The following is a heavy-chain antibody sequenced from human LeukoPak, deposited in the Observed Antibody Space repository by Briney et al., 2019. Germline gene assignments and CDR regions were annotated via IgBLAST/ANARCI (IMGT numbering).Heavy chain of an antibody. CDR1: GYTLTSYY. Sequence: VASVKVSCKASGYTLTSYYMHWVRQAPGQGLEWMGIINPSGGSTSYAQKFQGRVTMTRDTSTSTVYMELSSLRSEDTAVYYCARTAEKWLTLIGGLGYWGQGTLVTVSS. CDR2: INPSGGST. V-gene: IGHV1-46*01. J-gene: IGHJ4*02. CDR3: ARTAEKWLTLIGGLGY. D-gene: IGHD3-22*01.